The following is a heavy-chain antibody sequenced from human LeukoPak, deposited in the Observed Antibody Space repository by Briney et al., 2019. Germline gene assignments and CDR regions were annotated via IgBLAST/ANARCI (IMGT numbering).Heavy chain of an antibody. CDR3: AKKTYSSGWYGPLFWYLDY. Sequence: PSETLSLTCTVSGGSISSYYWSWIRQPPGKGLEWIGYIYYSGSTNYNPSLKSRVTISVDTSKNQFSLKLSSVTAADTAVYYCAKKTYSSGWYGPLFWYLDYWGQGTLVTVSS. V-gene: IGHV4-59*01. CDR1: GGSISSYY. J-gene: IGHJ4*02. CDR2: IYYSGST. D-gene: IGHD6-19*01.